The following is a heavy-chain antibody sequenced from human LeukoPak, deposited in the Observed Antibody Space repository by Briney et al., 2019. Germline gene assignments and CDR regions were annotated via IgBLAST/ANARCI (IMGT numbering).Heavy chain of an antibody. D-gene: IGHD5-18*01. CDR1: RFMFSNYD. CDR3: ARGRGYIYGYDY. CDR2: ISTNGGST. J-gene: IGHJ4*02. V-gene: IGHV3-64*01. Sequence: GGSLRLSCAASRFMFSNYDMHWVRQAPGKGLEYVSHISTNGGSTYYAISVKGRFTISRDNSKNTLYLQMGSLRAEDMAVYYCARGRGYIYGYDYWGQGTLVTVSS.